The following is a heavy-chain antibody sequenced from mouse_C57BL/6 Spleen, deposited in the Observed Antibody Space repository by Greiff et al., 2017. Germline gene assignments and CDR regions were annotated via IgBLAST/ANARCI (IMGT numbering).Heavy chain of an antibody. CDR1: GYSITSGYD. CDR3: ARDPITTGAKWYFDV. D-gene: IGHD1-1*01. Sequence: VQLKESGPGMVKPSQSLSLTCTVTGYSITSGYDWHWIRHFPGNKLEWMGYISYSGSTNYNPSLKSRISITHDTSKNHFFLKLNSVTTEDTATYYCARDPITTGAKWYFDVWGTGTTVTVSS. V-gene: IGHV3-1*01. CDR2: ISYSGST. J-gene: IGHJ1*03.